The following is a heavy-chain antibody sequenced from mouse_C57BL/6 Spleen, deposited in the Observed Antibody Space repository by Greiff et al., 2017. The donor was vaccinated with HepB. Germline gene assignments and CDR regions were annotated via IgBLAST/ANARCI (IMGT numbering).Heavy chain of an antibody. J-gene: IGHJ3*01. D-gene: IGHD1-1*01. CDR1: GYTFTEYT. CDR3: ARHEDPIYYYGSSYDWFAY. CDR2: FYPGSGSI. V-gene: IGHV1-62-2*01. Sequence: QVQLQQSGAELVKPGASVKLSCKASGYTFTEYTIHWVKQRSGQGLEWIGWFYPGSGSIKYNEKFKDKATLTADKSSSTVYMELSRLTSEDSAVYFCARHEDPIYYYGSSYDWFAYWGQGTLVTVSA.